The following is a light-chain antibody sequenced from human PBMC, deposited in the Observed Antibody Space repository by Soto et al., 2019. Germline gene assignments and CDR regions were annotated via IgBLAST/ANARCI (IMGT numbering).Light chain of an antibody. Sequence: DIVMTQSPDSLAVSLGERATINCKSSQSVLYSSNNKNYLAWYQQKPGQPPKLLIYWASTRESGVPDRFSGSGAGTDFTLTISRLEPEDFAVYYCQQYGSSVWTFGQGTKVAIK. J-gene: IGKJ1*01. CDR2: WAS. V-gene: IGKV4-1*01. CDR3: QQYGSSVWT. CDR1: QSVLYSSNNKNY.